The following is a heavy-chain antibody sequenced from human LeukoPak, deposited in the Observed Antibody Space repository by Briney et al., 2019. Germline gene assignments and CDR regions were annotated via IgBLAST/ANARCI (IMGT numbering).Heavy chain of an antibody. CDR2: IYYSGST. J-gene: IGHJ4*02. CDR3: ARDDYGGGTYAY. V-gene: IGHV4-31*11. D-gene: IGHD4-23*01. CDR1: GGSFSGYY. Sequence: SETLSLTCAVYGGSFSGYYWSWIRQHPGKGLEWIGYIYYSGSTYYNPSLKSRVTISVDTSKNQFSLKLSSVTAADTAVYYCARDDYGGGTYAYWGQGTLVTVSS.